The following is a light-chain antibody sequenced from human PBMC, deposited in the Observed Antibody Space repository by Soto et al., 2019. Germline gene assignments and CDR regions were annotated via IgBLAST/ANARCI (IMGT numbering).Light chain of an antibody. Sequence: EIVLTQSPATLSLSPGERATLSCRASQSVSKYLAWYQQKPGQAPRFLIYDASNRATGIPARFSVSGSGTDCTLTISSLEPEDFAVYYCQQRSNWPLLTFGGGTKVEIK. V-gene: IGKV3-11*01. J-gene: IGKJ4*01. CDR3: QQRSNWPLLT. CDR2: DAS. CDR1: QSVSKY.